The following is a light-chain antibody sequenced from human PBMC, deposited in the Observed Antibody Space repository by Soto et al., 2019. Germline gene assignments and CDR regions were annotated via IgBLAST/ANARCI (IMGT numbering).Light chain of an antibody. Sequence: QSALTQPPSASGSPGQSVTISCTGTSSDVGAYNYVSWYQQHAGKAPKLVIYEVTKRPSGVPDRFSGSKSANTASLTVSGLQAEDEADYYRSSFASSNTGVFGGGTKLHVL. J-gene: IGLJ3*02. V-gene: IGLV2-8*01. CDR3: SSFASSNTGV. CDR2: EVT. CDR1: SSDVGAYNY.